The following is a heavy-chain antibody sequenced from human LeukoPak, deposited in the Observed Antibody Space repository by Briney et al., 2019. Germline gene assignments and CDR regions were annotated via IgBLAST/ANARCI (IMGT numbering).Heavy chain of an antibody. V-gene: IGHV3-7*01. Sequence: GGSLRLSCAASGFTFSSYWMTWVRQAPGKGMEWVANIKHNGDELNYVDSVEDRFTISRDNAKNSLYLHMTSLRAEDTAVYYCARELRTFDSWGQGTLVTVSS. CDR1: GFTFSSYW. CDR3: ARELRTFDS. CDR2: IKHNGDEL. D-gene: IGHD3-16*01. J-gene: IGHJ4*02.